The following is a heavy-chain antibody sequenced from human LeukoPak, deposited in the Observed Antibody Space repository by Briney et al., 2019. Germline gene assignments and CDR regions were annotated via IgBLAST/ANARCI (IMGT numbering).Heavy chain of an antibody. CDR2: IRSKAYGGTT. CDR3: AKIARDLGGVFDY. J-gene: IGHJ4*02. CDR1: GFIFGDYA. Sequence: TGGSLRLSCSASGFIFGDYAMSWVRQAPGKGLEWVGFIRSKAYGGTTEYAASVKGRFTISRDDSKSIAYLQMNSLRAEDTAVYYCAKIARDLGGVFDYWGQGTLVTVSS. D-gene: IGHD3-16*01. V-gene: IGHV3-49*04.